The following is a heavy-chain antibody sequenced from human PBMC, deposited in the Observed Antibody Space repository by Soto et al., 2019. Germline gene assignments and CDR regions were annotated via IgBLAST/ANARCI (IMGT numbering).Heavy chain of an antibody. Sequence: EVQLVESGGGLVQPGGSLKLSCAASGFTFSGSAMHWVRQASGKGLEWVGRIRSKANSYATAYAASVKGRFTISRDDSKNTAYLQMNSLKTEDTAVYYCTRTYYYDSSGYYYPGWFAPWGQGTLVTVSS. CDR1: GFTFSGSA. J-gene: IGHJ5*02. CDR3: TRTYYYDSSGYYYPGWFAP. D-gene: IGHD3-22*01. V-gene: IGHV3-73*02. CDR2: IRSKANSYAT.